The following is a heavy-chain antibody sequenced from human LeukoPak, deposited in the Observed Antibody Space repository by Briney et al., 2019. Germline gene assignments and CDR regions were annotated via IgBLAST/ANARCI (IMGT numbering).Heavy chain of an antibody. CDR1: GGSISSYY. V-gene: IGHV4-59*01. D-gene: IGHD2-15*01. J-gene: IGHJ6*03. CDR2: IYYSGST. Sequence: SETLSLTCTVSGGSISSYYWSWIRQPPGKGLEWIGYIYYSGSTNYNPSLKSRVTISVDTSKNQFSLKLSSVTAADTAVYYCARVRGSAEFLYMDVWGKGTTVTVSS. CDR3: ARVRGSAEFLYMDV.